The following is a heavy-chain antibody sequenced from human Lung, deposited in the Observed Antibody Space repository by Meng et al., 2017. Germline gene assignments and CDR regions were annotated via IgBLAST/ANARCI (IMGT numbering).Heavy chain of an antibody. V-gene: IGHV3-7*03. CDR2: IKQDGSEK. J-gene: IGHJ4*02. Sequence: GESLKISCAASGFTFSSYWMSWVRQAPGKGLEWVAKIKQDGSEKYYVDSVKGRFTISRDNTKNTLYLKMNSLRDEDTAVYYCAKVDYGDSEYYFDYWGQGTLVTVSS. D-gene: IGHD4-17*01. CDR3: AKVDYGDSEYYFDY. CDR1: GFTFSSYW.